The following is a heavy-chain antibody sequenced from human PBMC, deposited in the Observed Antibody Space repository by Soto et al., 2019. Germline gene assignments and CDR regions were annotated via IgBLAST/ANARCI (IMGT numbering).Heavy chain of an antibody. CDR1: GFTFSSFA. Sequence: GGSLRLSCAASGFTFSSFARSWVRQSPGNGLEWVSTISGSGGSTYYADAVKGRFSISRDNSMGTLYLQMKSLRVEDTAIYYFAKEVSTGLTVDLGYWGQGTLLTVSS. CDR3: AKEVSTGLTVDLGY. CDR2: ISGSGGST. V-gene: IGHV3-23*01. J-gene: IGHJ4*02. D-gene: IGHD3-10*01.